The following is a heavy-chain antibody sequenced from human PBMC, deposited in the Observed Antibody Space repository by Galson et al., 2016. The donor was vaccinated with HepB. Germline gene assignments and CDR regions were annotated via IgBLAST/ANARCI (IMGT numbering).Heavy chain of an antibody. J-gene: IGHJ3*02. V-gene: IGHV2-5*02. CDR1: GFSLDTDGVL. CDR2: IYWDGDT. CDR3: ARSTLTTVTSYPFDI. D-gene: IGHD4-17*01. Sequence: PALVKPTQTLTLTCTFSGFSLDTDGVLVGWIRQPPGKALEWLTLIYWDGDTRYNPSLNGRLAITKDTSKNQVVLTVTTLDPVDTAAYYCARSTLTTVTSYPFDIWGQGTVVTVSS.